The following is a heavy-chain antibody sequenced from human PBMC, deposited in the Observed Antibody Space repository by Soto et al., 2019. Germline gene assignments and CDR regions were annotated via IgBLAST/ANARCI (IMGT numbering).Heavy chain of an antibody. Sequence: SETLSLTCTVSGGSISSYYWSWIRQPAGKGLEWIGRIYTSGSTNYNPSLKSRVTMSVDTSKNQFSLKLSSVTAADTAVYYCARDRAPPTSGSYYFDYWGQGTLVTVSS. CDR1: GGSISSYY. D-gene: IGHD1-26*01. CDR2: IYTSGST. J-gene: IGHJ4*02. V-gene: IGHV4-4*07. CDR3: ARDRAPPTSGSYYFDY.